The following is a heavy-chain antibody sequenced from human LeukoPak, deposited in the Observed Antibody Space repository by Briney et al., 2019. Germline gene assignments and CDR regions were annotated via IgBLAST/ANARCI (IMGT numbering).Heavy chain of an antibody. CDR2: IDPSDSYT. D-gene: IGHD3-22*01. Sequence: GASLKISCKGSGSSFTSYWITWVRQMPGKGLEWMGRIDPSDSYTNYSPSFQGHVTISADKSISTAYLQWSSLKASDTAMYYCARLNYYDRSYDYWGQGTLVTVSS. J-gene: IGHJ4*02. CDR1: GSSFTSYW. CDR3: ARLNYYDRSYDY. V-gene: IGHV5-10-1*01.